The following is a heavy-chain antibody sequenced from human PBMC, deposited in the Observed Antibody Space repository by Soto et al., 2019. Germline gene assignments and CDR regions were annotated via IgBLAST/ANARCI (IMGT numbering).Heavy chain of an antibody. V-gene: IGHV1-69*12. CDR2: IIPIFGTA. Sequence: QVQLVQSGAEVKKPGSSVKVSCKASGGTFSSYAISWVRQAPGQGLEWMGGIIPIFGTANYAQKFQGRVTITADEYTSTAYMELSSLRYEDTAVYYCARWVPYGSGSGNWFDPWGQGTLVTVS. D-gene: IGHD3-10*01. J-gene: IGHJ5*02. CDR3: ARWVPYGSGSGNWFDP. CDR1: GGTFSSYA.